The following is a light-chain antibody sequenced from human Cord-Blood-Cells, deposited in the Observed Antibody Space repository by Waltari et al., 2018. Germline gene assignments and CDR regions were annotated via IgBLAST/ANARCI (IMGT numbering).Light chain of an antibody. CDR3: QQYYSTPHT. CDR1: QSVLYSSNNKNY. CDR2: WAS. J-gene: IGKJ2*01. Sequence: DIVMTQSPDSLAVSLGERATINCNSRQSVLYSSNNKNYLAWYQQKPGQPTKLLIYWASTRESGVPDRFSGSGSGTDFTLTISSLQAEDVAVYYCQQYYSTPHTFGQGTKLEIK. V-gene: IGKV4-1*01.